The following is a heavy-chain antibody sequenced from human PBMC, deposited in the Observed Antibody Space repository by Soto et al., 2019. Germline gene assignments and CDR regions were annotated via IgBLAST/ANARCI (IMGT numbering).Heavy chain of an antibody. J-gene: IGHJ6*02. V-gene: IGHV3-30-3*01. CDR2: ISYDGSNK. CDR1: GFTFSSYA. CDR3: ARDGGWNSSSSLYYYYGMDV. Sequence: GGSLRLSCAASGFTFSSYAMHWVRQAPGKGLEWVAVISYDGSNKYYADSVKGRFTISRDKSKNTLYLQMNSLRAEDTVVYYCARDGGWNSSSSLYYYYGMDVWGQGTTVTVSS. D-gene: IGHD6-6*01.